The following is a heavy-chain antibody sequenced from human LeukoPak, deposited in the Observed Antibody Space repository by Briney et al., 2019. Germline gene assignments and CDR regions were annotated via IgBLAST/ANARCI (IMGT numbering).Heavy chain of an antibody. CDR1: GGSISRSGYY. CDR3: ARASHDYGDYSHFDY. Sequence: SETLSLTCTVSGGSISRSGYYWGWIRQTPGKGLEWIGSIYYSGSTYYKSSLKSRVTISLDTSKNQFSLKLSSVTAADTAVYYCARASHDYGDYSHFDYWGQGTLVTVSS. CDR2: IYYSGST. V-gene: IGHV4-39*07. J-gene: IGHJ4*02. D-gene: IGHD4-17*01.